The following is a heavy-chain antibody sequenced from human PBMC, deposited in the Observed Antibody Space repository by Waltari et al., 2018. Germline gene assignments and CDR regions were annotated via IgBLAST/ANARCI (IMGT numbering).Heavy chain of an antibody. Sequence: EVQRVESGGGLVPPGRSLRLSRTASGFTFGAYAMSWFRQAPWKGLGWVGFIRSKAYGGTTEYAASVKGRFTISRDDSKSIAYLQMNSLKTEDTAVYCCTRDATIWGSYRRRLYFDYWGQGTLVTVSS. J-gene: IGHJ4*02. V-gene: IGHV3-49*03. CDR1: GFTFGAYA. D-gene: IGHD3-16*02. CDR2: IRSKAYGGTT. CDR3: TRDATIWGSYRRRLYFDY.